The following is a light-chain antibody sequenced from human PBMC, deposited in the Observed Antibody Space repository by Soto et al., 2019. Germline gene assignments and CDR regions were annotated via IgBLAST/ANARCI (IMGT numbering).Light chain of an antibody. V-gene: IGKV3-20*01. Sequence: EIVLTQSPGTLSLSPGERATLSCRASQSVSSSYLAWYLQKPGQSPRLLIYGATSRAIGTPDRFSGSGSGTDFTLPISRLEPEDFAVYYCQQHGSSPWTFGQGTKVEIK. CDR2: GAT. CDR3: QQHGSSPWT. CDR1: QSVSSSY. J-gene: IGKJ1*01.